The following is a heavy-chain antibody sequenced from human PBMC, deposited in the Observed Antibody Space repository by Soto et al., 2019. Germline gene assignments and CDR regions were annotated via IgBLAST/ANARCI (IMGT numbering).Heavy chain of an antibody. D-gene: IGHD2-21*02. CDR2: IYWDDDK. CDR1: GFSLSTGGVG. Sequence: QITLKESGPSLVKPTQTLTLTCTFSGFSLSTGGVGVGWIRQPPGKALEWLALIYWDDDKRYSPSLRSRLTVTQDTSKSQVVLTMINMDPVDTATYYCAHSRCGGDCLQSYSSHSYYGMDVWGQGTTVTVSS. CDR3: AHSRCGGDCLQSYSSHSYYGMDV. V-gene: IGHV2-5*02. J-gene: IGHJ6*02.